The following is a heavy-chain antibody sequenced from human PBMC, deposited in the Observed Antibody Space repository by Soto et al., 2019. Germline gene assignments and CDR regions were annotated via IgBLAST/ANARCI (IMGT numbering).Heavy chain of an antibody. Sequence: ASVKVSCKASGYTFTSYDINWVRQATGQGLVWMGWMNPNSGNTGYAQKFQGRVTMTRNTSISTAYMELSSLSSEDTAVYYCARQMAVAGTGEDYWGQGTLVTVSS. CDR1: GYTFTSYD. D-gene: IGHD6-19*01. CDR2: MNPNSGNT. J-gene: IGHJ4*02. V-gene: IGHV1-8*01. CDR3: ARQMAVAGTGEDY.